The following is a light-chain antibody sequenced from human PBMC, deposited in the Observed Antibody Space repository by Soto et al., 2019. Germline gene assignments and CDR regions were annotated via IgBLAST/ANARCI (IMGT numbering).Light chain of an antibody. CDR2: DVS. CDR1: SSDVGGYNY. Sequence: QFVLTQPASVSGSPGQSITISCTGTSSDVGGYNYVSWYQHHPGKAPKLMIFDVSNRPSGVSNRFSGSKSGNTASLTISGLQPEDEAEYYCSSYTTSNTRQIVFGTGTKVNVL. J-gene: IGLJ1*01. V-gene: IGLV2-14*03. CDR3: SSYTTSNTRQIV.